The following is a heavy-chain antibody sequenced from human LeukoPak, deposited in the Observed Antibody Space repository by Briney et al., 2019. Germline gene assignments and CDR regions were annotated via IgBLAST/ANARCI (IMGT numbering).Heavy chain of an antibody. V-gene: IGHV4-4*07. CDR1: GGSISSYY. D-gene: IGHD3-10*01. Sequence: SETLSLTCTVSGGSISSYYGSWIRQPAGKGLEWIGRIYSSGSTNYNPSLKSRVTTSVDTSKNQFSLKLSSVTAADTAVYYCARYGSGSYPPYNWFDPWGQGTLVTVSS. J-gene: IGHJ5*02. CDR3: ARYGSGSYPPYNWFDP. CDR2: IYSSGST.